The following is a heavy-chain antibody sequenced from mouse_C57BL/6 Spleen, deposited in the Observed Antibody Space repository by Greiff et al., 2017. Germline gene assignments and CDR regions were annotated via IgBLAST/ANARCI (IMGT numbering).Heavy chain of an antibody. D-gene: IGHD1-1*01. CDR1: GYSITSGYY. V-gene: IGHV3-6*01. CDR2: ISYDGSN. J-gene: IGHJ1*03. CDR3: ARDGTTVVPYWYFDV. Sequence: ESGPGLVKPSQSLSLTCSVTGYSITSGYYWNWIRQFPGNKLEWMGYISYDGSNNYNPSHKNRISITRDTSKNQFFLKLNSVTTEDTTTYYCARDGTTVVPYWYFDVWGTGTTVTVSS.